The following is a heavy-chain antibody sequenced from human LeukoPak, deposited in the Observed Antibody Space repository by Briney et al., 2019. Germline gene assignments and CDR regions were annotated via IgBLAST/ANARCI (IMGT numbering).Heavy chain of an antibody. Sequence: GGSLRLSCAASGFTFSSYSMNWVRQAPGKGLEWVSSISSSSSYIYYADSVKGRFTISRDNAKNSLYLQMNSLRAEDTAVYYCARDRGGNGVHDHRGQGTLVTVSS. CDR2: ISSSSSYI. D-gene: IGHD4-23*01. CDR1: GFTFSSYS. J-gene: IGHJ5*02. CDR3: ARDRGGNGVHDH. V-gene: IGHV3-21*01.